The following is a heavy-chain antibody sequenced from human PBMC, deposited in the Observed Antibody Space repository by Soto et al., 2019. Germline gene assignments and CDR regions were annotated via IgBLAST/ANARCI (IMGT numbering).Heavy chain of an antibody. Sequence: QVQLVQSGAEVKKPGASVKVSCKASGYTFTSYGISWVRQAPGQGLEWIGWISAYNGNTNYAQKLQGRVTMTTDTSTSTAYMELRSLRSDDTAVYYCARDAGWGYSSSYDLGNHWFDPWGQGTLVTVSS. CDR3: ARDAGWGYSSSYDLGNHWFDP. D-gene: IGHD6-6*01. CDR1: GYTFTSYG. J-gene: IGHJ5*02. V-gene: IGHV1-18*01. CDR2: ISAYNGNT.